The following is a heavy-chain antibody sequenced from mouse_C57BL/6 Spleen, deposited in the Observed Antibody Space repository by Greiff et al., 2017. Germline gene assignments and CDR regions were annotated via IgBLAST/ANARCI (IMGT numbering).Heavy chain of an antibody. CDR3: ARRDYP. Sequence: EVMLVESGGGLVKPGGSLKLSCAASGFTFSDSGMHWVRQAPEKGLEWVAYISSGSSTLYYADTVKGRFTISRDNATNTLFLQITSLGYEDTAMYDCARRDYPWGQGTLLTVSA. D-gene: IGHD2-4*01. J-gene: IGHJ3*01. CDR2: ISSGSSTL. V-gene: IGHV5-17*01. CDR1: GFTFSDSG.